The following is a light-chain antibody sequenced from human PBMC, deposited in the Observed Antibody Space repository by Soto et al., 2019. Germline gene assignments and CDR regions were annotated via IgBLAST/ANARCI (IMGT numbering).Light chain of an antibody. J-gene: IGKJ5*01. V-gene: IGKV3-15*01. CDR2: GAS. CDR1: QSVVTN. CDR3: QQYNNWLSIT. Sequence: EIVMTHSPATLSVSPGERATLSCRASQSVVTNLAWYQQKPGQAPRLLIYGASTRATGVPVRFSGSGSGTEFTLIISSLKSDDFAIYYCQQYNNWLSITFGQGTRLEIK.